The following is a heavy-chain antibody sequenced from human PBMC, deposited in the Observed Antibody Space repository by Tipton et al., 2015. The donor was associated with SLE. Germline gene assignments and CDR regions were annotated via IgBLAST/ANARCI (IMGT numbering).Heavy chain of an antibody. J-gene: IGHJ5*02. CDR2: INHSGST. Sequence: TLSLTCTVSGGSISSYYWSWIRQPPGKGLEWIGEINHSGSTNYNPSLKSRVTISVDTTKKQFSLKLSSVSAADTAVYYCARGTFWSGYYGWFDPWGQGTLVTVSP. V-gene: IGHV4-34*01. D-gene: IGHD3-3*01. CDR3: ARGTFWSGYYGWFDP. CDR1: GGSISSYY.